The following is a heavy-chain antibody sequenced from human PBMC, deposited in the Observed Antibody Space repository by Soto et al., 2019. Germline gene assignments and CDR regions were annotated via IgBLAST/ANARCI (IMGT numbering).Heavy chain of an antibody. J-gene: IGHJ6*02. D-gene: IGHD3-3*01. CDR2: INPSGGST. CDR3: AREEWLDKYYYGMDV. V-gene: IGHV1-46*01. Sequence: ASVKVSCKASGYTFTIYYMHCVLQAPLQGLEWMGIINPSGGSTSYAQKFQGRVTMTRDTSTSTVYMELSSLRSEDTAVYYCAREEWLDKYYYGMDVWGQGTTVTVSS. CDR1: GYTFTIYY.